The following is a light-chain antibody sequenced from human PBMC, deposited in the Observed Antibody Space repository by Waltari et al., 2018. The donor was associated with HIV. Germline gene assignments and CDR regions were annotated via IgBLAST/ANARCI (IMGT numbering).Light chain of an antibody. CDR2: TDG. J-gene: IGLJ2*01. Sequence: SYELTQPPSVSVSPGQTARITCSGDALPKQYAYWYQQKPGQAPVLVTYTDGEWPSGIPERVTGSSSGTTVTLTSSGVQAEDEADYYCQSADSSGTYSVVFGGGTKLAVL. CDR3: QSADSSGTYSVV. V-gene: IGLV3-25*03. CDR1: ALPKQY.